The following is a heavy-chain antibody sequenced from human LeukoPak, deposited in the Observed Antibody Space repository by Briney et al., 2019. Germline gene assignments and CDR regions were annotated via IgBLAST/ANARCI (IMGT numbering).Heavy chain of an antibody. Sequence: GESLKISCKGSGYSFTSYWIGWVRQMPGKGLEWMGIIYPGDSDTRYSPSFQGQVTISADKSISTAYLQWSSLKASDTAIYYCARRDSSGWYGPYYFDYWGQGTLVTVSS. CDR1: GYSFTSYW. CDR2: IYPGDSDT. CDR3: ARRDSSGWYGPYYFDY. V-gene: IGHV5-51*01. D-gene: IGHD6-19*01. J-gene: IGHJ4*02.